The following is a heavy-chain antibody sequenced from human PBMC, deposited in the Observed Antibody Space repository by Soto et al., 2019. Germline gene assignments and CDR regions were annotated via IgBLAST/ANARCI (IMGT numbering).Heavy chain of an antibody. CDR2: ISSSSSYI. J-gene: IGHJ1*01. D-gene: IGHD6-19*01. CDR1: GFTFSSYS. V-gene: IGHV3-21*01. Sequence: GGSLRLSCAASGFTFSSYSMNWVRQAPGKGLEWVSSISSSSSYIYYADSVKGRFTISRDNAKNSLYLQMNSLRAEDTAVYYCASSKLAVAGTSEYFQHWGQGTLVTVSS. CDR3: ASSKLAVAGTSEYFQH.